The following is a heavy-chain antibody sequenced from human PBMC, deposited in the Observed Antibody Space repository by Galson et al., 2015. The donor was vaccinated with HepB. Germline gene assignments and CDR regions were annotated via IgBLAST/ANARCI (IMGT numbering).Heavy chain of an antibody. V-gene: IGHV4-39*07. Sequence: ETLSLTCTVSGGSISSSSYYWGWICQPPGKGLEWIGSIYYSGSTYYNPSLKSRVTISVDTSKNQFSLKLSSVTAADTAVYYCARVPPRSSSSYFDYWGQGTLVTVSS. CDR3: ARVPPRSSSSYFDY. J-gene: IGHJ4*02. CDR2: IYYSGST. CDR1: GGSISSSSYY. D-gene: IGHD6-6*01.